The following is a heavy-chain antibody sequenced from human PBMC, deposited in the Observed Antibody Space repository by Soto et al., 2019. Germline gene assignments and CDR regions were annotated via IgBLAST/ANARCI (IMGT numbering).Heavy chain of an antibody. V-gene: IGHV2-5*01. J-gene: IGHJ5*02. CDR3: VSGSFPNWFDP. Sequence: SGPTLVNPTQTLTLTCTFSGFSFSTSGVGVGWIRQPPGKALEWLALIYWNDDRRYNPSLKSRLTITKDTSNNQLFLTMTNMDPVDTATYYCVSGSFPNWFDPWGQGTLVTV. D-gene: IGHD3-10*01. CDR2: IYWNDDR. CDR1: GFSFSTSGVG.